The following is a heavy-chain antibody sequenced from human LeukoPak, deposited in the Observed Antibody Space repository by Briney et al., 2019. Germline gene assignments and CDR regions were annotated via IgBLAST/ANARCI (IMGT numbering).Heavy chain of an antibody. J-gene: IGHJ5*02. CDR2: IGPSDSYT. Sequence: GESLKISCKGSGYSFTSYWISWVRQMPGEGLEWMGRIGPSDSYTNYSPSFQGHVTISADKSISTAYLQWSSLKASDTAMYYCARREGDWFDPWGQGTLVTVSS. CDR1: GYSFTSYW. CDR3: ARREGDWFDP. V-gene: IGHV5-10-1*01.